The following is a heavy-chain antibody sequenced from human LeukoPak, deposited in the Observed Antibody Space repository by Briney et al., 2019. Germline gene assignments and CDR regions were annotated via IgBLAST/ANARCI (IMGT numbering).Heavy chain of an antibody. CDR3: ASPRVYGSGTYYYYGMDV. Sequence: ASVKVSCKASGYTFTSYYMHWVRQAPGQGLEWMGIINPSGGSTSYAQKFQGRVTMTRDTSTSTVYMELSSLRSEDTAVYYCASPRVYGSGTYYYYGMDVWGQGTTVTVSS. CDR2: INPSGGST. V-gene: IGHV1-46*01. D-gene: IGHD3-10*01. J-gene: IGHJ6*02. CDR1: GYTFTSYY.